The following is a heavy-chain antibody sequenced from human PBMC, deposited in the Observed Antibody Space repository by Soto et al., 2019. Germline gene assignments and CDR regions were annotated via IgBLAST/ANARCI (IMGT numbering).Heavy chain of an antibody. CDR3: ARHSSIAARHNWFDP. CDR1: GGSISSSSYY. V-gene: IGHV4-39*01. J-gene: IGHJ5*02. Sequence: SETLSLTCTVSGGSISSSSYYWGWIRQPPGKGLERIGSIYYSGSTYYNPSLKSRVTISVDTSKNQFSLKLSSVTAADTAVYYCARHSSIAARHNWFDPWGQRTPVPASS. D-gene: IGHD6-6*01. CDR2: IYYSGST.